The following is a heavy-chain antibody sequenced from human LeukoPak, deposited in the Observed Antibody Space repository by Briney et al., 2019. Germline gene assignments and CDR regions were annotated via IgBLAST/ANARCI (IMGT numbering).Heavy chain of an antibody. CDR2: ISGSGGST. CDR3: ASMGDSSGYYYVRIGYFQH. J-gene: IGHJ1*01. CDR1: GFTFSSYA. D-gene: IGHD3-22*01. Sequence: GGSLRLSCAASGFTFSSYAMSWVRQAPGKGLEWVSAISGSGGSTYYADSVKGRFTISRDNAKNSLYLQMNSLRAEDTAVYYCASMGDSSGYYYVRIGYFQHWGQGTLVTVSS. V-gene: IGHV3-23*01.